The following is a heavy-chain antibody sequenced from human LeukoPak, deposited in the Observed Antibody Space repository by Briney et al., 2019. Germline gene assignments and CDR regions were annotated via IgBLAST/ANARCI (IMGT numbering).Heavy chain of an antibody. V-gene: IGHV3-23*01. Sequence: GGSLRVSCAASGVSFGINAMCWGRHGPGEGVGWGWSISGSGVSTYYADTVKGRFTISRDNSKNTLYMQMNSLRAEDTAVYYCAKEYTGTFSPFPSYFDNWGQGTLVTVSS. CDR3: AKEYTGTFSPFPSYFDN. CDR2: ISGSGVST. D-gene: IGHD1-26*01. J-gene: IGHJ4*02. CDR1: GVSFGINA.